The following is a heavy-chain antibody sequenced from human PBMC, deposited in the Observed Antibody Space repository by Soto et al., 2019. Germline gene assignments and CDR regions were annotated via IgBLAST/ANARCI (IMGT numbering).Heavy chain of an antibody. CDR2: ISYDGSNK. J-gene: IGHJ6*02. D-gene: IGHD3-16*01. CDR3: ARDRNDYVWGSYRATYYYGMDV. Sequence: GGSLRLSCAASGFTFSSYAMHWVRQAPGKGLEWVAVISYDGSNKYYADSVKGRFTISRDNSKNTLYLQMNSLRAEDTAVYYCARDRNDYVWGSYRATYYYGMDVWGQGTTATVSS. V-gene: IGHV3-30-3*01. CDR1: GFTFSSYA.